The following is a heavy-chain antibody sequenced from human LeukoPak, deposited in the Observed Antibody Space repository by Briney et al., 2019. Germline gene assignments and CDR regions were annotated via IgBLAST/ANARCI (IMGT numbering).Heavy chain of an antibody. D-gene: IGHD5-18*01. Sequence: PGGSLRLSCAASGFTFSSYSMSWVRRAPGKGLEWVSFISSTSSYIYYADSVKGRFTISRDNAKNSLYLQMNSLRAEDTAVYYCARGYSYGSPYFDFWGQGSLVTVSS. CDR2: ISSTSSYI. CDR1: GFTFSSYS. V-gene: IGHV3-21*01. J-gene: IGHJ4*02. CDR3: ARGYSYGSPYFDF.